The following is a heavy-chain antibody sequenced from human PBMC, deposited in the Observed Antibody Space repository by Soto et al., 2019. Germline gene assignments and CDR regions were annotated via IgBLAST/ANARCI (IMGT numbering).Heavy chain of an antibody. CDR3: XXXXXXXPYYYYYMDV. J-gene: IGHJ6*03. CDR2: IKSKTDGGTT. Sequence: EVQLVESGGGLVKPGGSLRLSCAASGFTFSNAWMSWVRQAPGKGLEWVGRIKSKTDGGTTDYAAPVKGRFTISRDDSKNTLXXXXXXXXXXXXXXXXXXXXXXXXPYYYYYMDVWGKGTTVTVSS. CDR1: GFTFSNAW. V-gene: IGHV3-15*01.